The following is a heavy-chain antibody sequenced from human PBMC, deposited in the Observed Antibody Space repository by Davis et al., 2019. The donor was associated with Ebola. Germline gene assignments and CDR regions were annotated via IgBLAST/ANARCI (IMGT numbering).Heavy chain of an antibody. J-gene: IGHJ6*02. CDR1: GGSFSGYY. V-gene: IGHV4-34*01. D-gene: IGHD3-10*01. CDR3: ARVIRYYYYYGMDG. Sequence: MPSETLSLTCAVYGGSFSGYYWSWIRQPPGKGLEWIGEINHSGSTNYNPSLKSRVTISVDTSKNQFSLKLSSVTAADTAVYYCARVIRYYYYYGMDGWGQGTTVTVSS. CDR2: INHSGST.